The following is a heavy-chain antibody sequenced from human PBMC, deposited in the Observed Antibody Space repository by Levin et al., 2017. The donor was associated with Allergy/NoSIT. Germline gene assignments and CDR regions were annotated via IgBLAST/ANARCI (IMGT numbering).Heavy chain of an antibody. CDR3: ARDPLGFCLTSRCFSVGFDS. CDR2: INSNSNRI. J-gene: IGHJ4*02. Sequence: GGSLRLSCAASGFTFRSYSMNWVRQAPGKGLEWVSSINSNSNRIYYADSVKGRFTISRDNAEKSLYLQMNSLRAEDTAVYYCARDPLGFCLTSRCFSVGFDSWGQGTLVTVSS. V-gene: IGHV3-21*01. D-gene: IGHD2-15*01. CDR1: GFTFRSYS.